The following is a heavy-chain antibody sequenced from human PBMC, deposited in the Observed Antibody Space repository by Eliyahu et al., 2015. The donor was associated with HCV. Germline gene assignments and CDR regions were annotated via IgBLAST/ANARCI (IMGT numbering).Heavy chain of an antibody. J-gene: IGHJ4*02. CDR2: ISAYNDNS. CDR1: GYTFSNYG. Sequence: QVQLVQSGAEVKKPVASVKVSCKASGYTFSNYGISWVRQAPGQGLEWMGWISAYNDNSHSAQKLQGRLSMTTHTSTSTAYMELRSLRSDDTAVYFCARAPDIVVVPSAMGGDYWGQGTLVTVSS. D-gene: IGHD2-2*01. V-gene: IGHV1-18*01. CDR3: ARAPDIVVVPSAMGGDY.